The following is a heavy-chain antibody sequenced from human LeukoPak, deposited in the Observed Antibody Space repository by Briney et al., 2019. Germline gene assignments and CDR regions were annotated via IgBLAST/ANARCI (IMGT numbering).Heavy chain of an antibody. J-gene: IGHJ4*02. CDR3: AKDTGGEVTANFDC. Sequence: GGSLRLSCAASGFTFGDYAMHWVRQAPGKGLEWVSSISWNSGNIGYADSVKGRFTISRDNAKNSLYLQMNSLRSEDMAFYYCAKDTGGEVTANFDCWGQGTLVTVSS. CDR1: GFTFGDYA. D-gene: IGHD2-21*02. V-gene: IGHV3-9*03. CDR2: ISWNSGNI.